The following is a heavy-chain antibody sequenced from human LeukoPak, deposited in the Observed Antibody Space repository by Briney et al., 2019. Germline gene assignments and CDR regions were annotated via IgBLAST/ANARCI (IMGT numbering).Heavy chain of an antibody. CDR3: AREASIAAAGWISDY. Sequence: SETLSLTCTVSGGSINSNYWTWIRQPAGKGLEWIGRISTSGITNYSPSLKSRVTISLDKSENQFSLILASVTAADTALYYCAREASIAAAGWISDYWGQGTLVTVSS. CDR1: GGSINSNY. D-gene: IGHD6-13*01. CDR2: ISTSGIT. J-gene: IGHJ4*02. V-gene: IGHV4-4*07.